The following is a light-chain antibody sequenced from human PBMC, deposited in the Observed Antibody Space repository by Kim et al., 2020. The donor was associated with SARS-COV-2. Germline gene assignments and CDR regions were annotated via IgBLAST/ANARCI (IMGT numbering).Light chain of an antibody. Sequence: PEKTARITCGGNNIGSNSVHWYQQKPGQGPVLVMKYDRDRPSGIPGRISGSNSGNTATLTITRVEAGDEADYYCQVWDNYSDHVVFGGGTQLTVL. CDR2: YDR. J-gene: IGLJ2*01. CDR1: NIGSNS. V-gene: IGLV3-21*04. CDR3: QVWDNYSDHVV.